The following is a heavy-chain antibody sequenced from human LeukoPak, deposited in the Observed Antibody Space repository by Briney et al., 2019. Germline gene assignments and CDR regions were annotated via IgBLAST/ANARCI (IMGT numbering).Heavy chain of an antibody. CDR1: GFTFSGFA. CDR2: ISYDGSNK. Sequence: PGGSLRLSCAASGFTFSGFAMSWVRQAPGKGLEWVAVISYDGSNKYYADSVKGRFTISRDNSKNTLYLQMSSLRVEDTAVYYCAKDPYSGSFEYFQHWGQGTLVTVSS. D-gene: IGHD1-26*01. CDR3: AKDPYSGSFEYFQH. J-gene: IGHJ1*01. V-gene: IGHV3-30*18.